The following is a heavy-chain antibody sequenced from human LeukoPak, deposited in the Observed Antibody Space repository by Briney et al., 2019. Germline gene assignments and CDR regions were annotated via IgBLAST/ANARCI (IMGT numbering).Heavy chain of an antibody. CDR2: IKKDGSEK. J-gene: IGHJ4*02. D-gene: IGHD2-15*01. CDR3: ARDDDCSGGSCYGY. Sequence: GESLRLSCAASGFTFTSYWMSWVRQAPGKGLEWVANIKKDGSEKYYVDSVKGRFTISRDNAKNSLYLQMNSLRAEDTAVYYCARDDDCSGGSCYGYWGQGTLVTVSS. V-gene: IGHV3-7*01. CDR1: GFTFTSYW.